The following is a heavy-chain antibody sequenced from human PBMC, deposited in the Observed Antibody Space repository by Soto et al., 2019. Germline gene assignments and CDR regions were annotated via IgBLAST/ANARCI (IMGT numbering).Heavy chain of an antibody. J-gene: IGHJ4*02. CDR3: ARDLPPYDRSRQAAGAFED. D-gene: IGHD3-22*01. CDR2: VFGNGAGTP. Sequence: QVQLQESGPGLVRPSETLSLTCSVSGSSFTGDYWSWIRQPAGKGLEWIGRVFGNGAGTPIYTFSLKTRVTMSVDSSAKQFSLKVTSVTAADTAVYFCARDLPPYDRSRQAAGAFEDWGQGILVTVSS. V-gene: IGHV4-4*07. CDR1: GSSFTGDY.